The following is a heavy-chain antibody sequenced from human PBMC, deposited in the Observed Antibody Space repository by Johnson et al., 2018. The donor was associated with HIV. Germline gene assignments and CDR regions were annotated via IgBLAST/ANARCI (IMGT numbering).Heavy chain of an antibody. CDR3: AREARSERSAVAVSDAFDI. J-gene: IGHJ3*02. CDR1: GFTFSSYA. Sequence: VQLVESGGGLIQPGGSLRLSCAASGFTFSSYAMHWVASIKEDGSEKYYVDSVKGRFTISRDNAKNSLYLQMNSLRAEDTAVYYCAREARSERSAVAVSDAFDIWGQGTMVTVSS. CDR2: IKEDGSEK. V-gene: IGHV3-7*01. D-gene: IGHD6-19*01.